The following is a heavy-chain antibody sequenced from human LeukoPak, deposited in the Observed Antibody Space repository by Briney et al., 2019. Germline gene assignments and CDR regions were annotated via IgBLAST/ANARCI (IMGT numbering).Heavy chain of an antibody. V-gene: IGHV3-30-3*01. J-gene: IGHJ3*02. Sequence: PGGSLRHSCAASGFTFSSYAMHWVRQAPGKGLEWVAVISYDGSNKYYADSVKGRFTISRDNSKNTLYLQMNSLRAEDTAVYYCTSSGGTLRDAFDIWGQGTMVTVSS. D-gene: IGHD6-19*01. CDR2: ISYDGSNK. CDR3: TSSGGTLRDAFDI. CDR1: GFTFSSYA.